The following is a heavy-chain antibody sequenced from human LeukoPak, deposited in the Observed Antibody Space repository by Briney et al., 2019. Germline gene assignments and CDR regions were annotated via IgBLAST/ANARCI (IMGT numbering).Heavy chain of an antibody. J-gene: IGHJ6*03. CDR1: GDSISNYF. CDR2: IHTSGDT. Sequence: SETLSLTCSVSGDSISNYFWTWIRQPPGKGLEWIGYIHTSGDTNYVSSLKSRVTMSVVTSKNQFSLRLSSVTAADTAVYSCVRGLRDEDRYYSYYFMDVWGKGTTVTVSS. D-gene: IGHD3-16*01. V-gene: IGHV4-4*09. CDR3: VRGLRDEDRYYSYYFMDV.